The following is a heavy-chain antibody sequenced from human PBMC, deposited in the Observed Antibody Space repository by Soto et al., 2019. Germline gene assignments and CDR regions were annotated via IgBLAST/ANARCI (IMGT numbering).Heavy chain of an antibody. D-gene: IGHD6-13*01. J-gene: IGHJ3*02. CDR2: IIPIFGTA. CDR1: GGTFRSYA. Sequence: QVQLVQSGAEVKKPGSSVKVSCKASGGTFRSYAISWVRQAPGQGLEWMGGIIPIFGTANYAQKFQGRVKITADESTSTAYMELSSLRSEDRAVYYCARDRIAAVPLDAFDIWGQGTMVTVSS. V-gene: IGHV1-69*01. CDR3: ARDRIAAVPLDAFDI.